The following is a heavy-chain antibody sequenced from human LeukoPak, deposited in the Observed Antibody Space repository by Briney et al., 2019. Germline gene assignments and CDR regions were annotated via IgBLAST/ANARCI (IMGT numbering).Heavy chain of an antibody. J-gene: IGHJ5*02. CDR1: GGSISSYY. Sequence: SETLSLTCTVSGGSISSYYWSWIRQPPGRGPEWIGYIYYSGSTNYNPSLKSRVTISVDTSKNQFSLKLSSVTAADTAVYYCAGHSSSWYNWFDPWGQGTLVTVSS. CDR2: IYYSGST. CDR3: AGHSSSWYNWFDP. D-gene: IGHD6-13*01. V-gene: IGHV4-59*01.